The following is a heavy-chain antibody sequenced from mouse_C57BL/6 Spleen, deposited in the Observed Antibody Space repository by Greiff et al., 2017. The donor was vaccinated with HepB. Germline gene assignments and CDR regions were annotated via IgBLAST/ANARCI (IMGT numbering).Heavy chain of an antibody. D-gene: IGHD2-1*01. CDR1: GFNIKDDY. CDR3: TTDGNYDRFAY. V-gene: IGHV14-4*01. J-gene: IGHJ3*01. CDR2: IDPENGDT. Sequence: EVQLQQSGAELVRPGASVKLSCTASGFNIKDDYMHWVKQRPEQGLEWIGWIDPENGDTEYASKFQGKATITADTSSNTAYLQLSSLTSEDTAVYYCTTDGNYDRFAYWGQGTLVTVSA.